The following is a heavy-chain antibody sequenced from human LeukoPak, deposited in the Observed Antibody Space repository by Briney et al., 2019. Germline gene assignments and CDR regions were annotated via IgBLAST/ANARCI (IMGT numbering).Heavy chain of an antibody. D-gene: IGHD5-18*01. CDR3: ASGYSYGNGYYYYYYMDV. Sequence: SETLSLTCAVYGGSFSGYYWSWIRQPPGKGLEWIGEINHSGSTNYNPSLKSRVTISVDTSKNQFSLKLSSVTAADTAVYYCASGYSYGNGYYYYYYMDVWGKGTTVTVSS. J-gene: IGHJ6*03. CDR1: GGSFSGYY. V-gene: IGHV4-34*01. CDR2: INHSGST.